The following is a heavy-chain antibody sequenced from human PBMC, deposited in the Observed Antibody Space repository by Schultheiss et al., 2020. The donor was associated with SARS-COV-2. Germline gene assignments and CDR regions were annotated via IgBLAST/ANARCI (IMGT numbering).Heavy chain of an antibody. CDR1: GFTFSTYW. J-gene: IGHJ4*02. V-gene: IGHV3-74*01. CDR2: INSDGSST. D-gene: IGHD5-12*01. Sequence: GGSLRLSCAASGFTFSTYWMHWVRQAPGKGPVWVSRINSDGSSTSYADSVKGRFTISRDNAKNTLYLQMNSLRAEDTAVYYCARIVAGGAVDYWGQGTLVTVSS. CDR3: ARIVAGGAVDY.